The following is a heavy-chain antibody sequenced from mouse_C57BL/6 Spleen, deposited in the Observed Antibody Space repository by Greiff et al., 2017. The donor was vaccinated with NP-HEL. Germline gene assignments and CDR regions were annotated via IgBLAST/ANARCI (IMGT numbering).Heavy chain of an antibody. CDR1: GYTFTDYE. CDR3: TRWDYSNYLY. CDR2: IDPETGGT. J-gene: IGHJ3*01. D-gene: IGHD2-5*01. Sequence: VQLQQSGAELVRPGASVTLSCKASGYTFTDYEMHWVKQTPVHGLEWIGAIDPETGGTAYNQKFKGKAILTADKSSSTAYMELRSLTSEDSAVYYCTRWDYSNYLYWGQGTLVTVSA. V-gene: IGHV1-15*01.